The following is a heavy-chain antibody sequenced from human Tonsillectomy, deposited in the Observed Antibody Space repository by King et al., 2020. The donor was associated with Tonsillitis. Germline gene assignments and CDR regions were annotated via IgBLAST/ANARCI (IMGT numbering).Heavy chain of an antibody. CDR3: ARDLGLYGSGSHGTYFDH. CDR1: GYTFTGYY. CDR2: INPDSGGT. V-gene: IGHV1-2*02. D-gene: IGHD3-10*01. J-gene: IGHJ4*02. Sequence: QLVQSGAEVKKPGASVKVSCKASGYTFTGYYMHWVRQAPGQGLEWVGWINPDSGGTNYAQKFQGRVTLTRDTSISTAYMELSRLRSDDTAVYYCARDLGLYGSGSHGTYFDHWGQGTLVTVSS.